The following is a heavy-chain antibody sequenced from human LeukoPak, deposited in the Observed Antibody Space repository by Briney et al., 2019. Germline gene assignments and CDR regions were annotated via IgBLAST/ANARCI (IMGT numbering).Heavy chain of an antibody. CDR1: GFAFGTCA. CDR3: AKDSIEDYDILTGYFDY. CDR2: IRGDGVVT. D-gene: IGHD3-9*01. J-gene: IGHJ4*02. Sequence: GGSLRLSCVDSGFAFGTCAMSWVRQAPGKGLEWVSAIRGDGVVTYYADSVKGRFTISRDISRNTLYLQMNGLRAEDTAIYYCAKDSIEDYDILTGYFDYWGQGTLVTVSS. V-gene: IGHV3-23*01.